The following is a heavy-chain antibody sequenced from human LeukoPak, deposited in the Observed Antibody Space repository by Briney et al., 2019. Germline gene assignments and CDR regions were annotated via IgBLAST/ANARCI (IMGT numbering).Heavy chain of an antibody. V-gene: IGHV3-33*01. Sequence: PGGSLRLSCAASGFTFSSYGMHWVRQAPGKGLEWVAVIWYDGGNKYYADSVKGRFTISRDNSKNTLYLQMNSLRAEDTAVYYCARGSLEMATILYYFDYWGQGTLVTVSS. CDR1: GFTFSSYG. CDR2: IWYDGGNK. J-gene: IGHJ4*02. D-gene: IGHD5-24*01. CDR3: ARGSLEMATILYYFDY.